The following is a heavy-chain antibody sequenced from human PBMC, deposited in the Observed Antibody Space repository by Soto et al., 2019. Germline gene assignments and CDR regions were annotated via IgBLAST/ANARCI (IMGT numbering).Heavy chain of an antibody. J-gene: IGHJ4*02. Sequence: GGSLGLSCAASGFTFSSYWMHWVRQAPGKGLVWVSRINSDGSSTSYADSVKGRFTISRDNAKNTLYLQMNSLRAEDTAVYYCARGGNYLVAARRFDYWGQGTLVTGSS. CDR2: INSDGSST. D-gene: IGHD6-6*01. CDR1: GFTFSSYW. V-gene: IGHV3-74*01. CDR3: ARGGNYLVAARRFDY.